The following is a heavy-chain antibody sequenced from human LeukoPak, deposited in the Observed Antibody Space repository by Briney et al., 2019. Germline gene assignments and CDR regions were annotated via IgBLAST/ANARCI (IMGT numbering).Heavy chain of an antibody. V-gene: IGHV1-2*04. CDR2: INPNSGGT. Sequence: ASVKVSCKASGYTFTGYYMHWVRQAPGQGLEWMGWINPNSGGTNYAQKFQGWITMTRDTSISTAYMELSRLRSDDTAVYYCARGYGSGSYYRWFDPWGQGTLVTVSS. CDR1: GYTFTGYY. J-gene: IGHJ5*02. CDR3: ARGYGSGSYYRWFDP. D-gene: IGHD3-10*01.